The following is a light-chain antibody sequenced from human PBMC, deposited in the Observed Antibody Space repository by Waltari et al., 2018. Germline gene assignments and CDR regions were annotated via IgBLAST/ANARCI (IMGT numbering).Light chain of an antibody. Sequence: IVMTQSPATLSLSPGESATLSCRASQSVRSTFVWFQQKPGQPPRLLIYGTSTRATGIPARFTGSGSGTEFSLTISSLQPEDFATYYCQQYDYWPWTFGQGTRVETK. CDR1: QSVRST. CDR3: QQYDYWPWT. CDR2: GTS. V-gene: IGKV3D-15*01. J-gene: IGKJ1*01.